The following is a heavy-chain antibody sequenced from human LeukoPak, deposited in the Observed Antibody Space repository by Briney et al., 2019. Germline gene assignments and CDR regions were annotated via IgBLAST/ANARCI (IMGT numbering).Heavy chain of an antibody. Sequence: ASVKVSCKASGYTFTSYDINWVRQATGQGLEWMGWMNPNSGSTGYAQKFQGRVTITRNTSISTAYMELSSLRSEDTAVYYCARGVRGVSLYYYYYYMDVWGKGTTVTVSS. CDR3: ARGVRGVSLYYYYYYMDV. D-gene: IGHD3-10*01. V-gene: IGHV1-8*03. CDR1: GYTFTSYD. J-gene: IGHJ6*03. CDR2: MNPNSGST.